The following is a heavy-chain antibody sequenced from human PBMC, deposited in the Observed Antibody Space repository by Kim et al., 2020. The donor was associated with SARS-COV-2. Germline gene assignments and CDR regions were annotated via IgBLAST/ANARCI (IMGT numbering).Heavy chain of an antibody. J-gene: IGHJ6*02. CDR2: AYYRSKWYN. CDR1: GDSVSSNSAA. Sequence: SQTLSLTCAISGDSVSSNSAAWNWIRQSPSSSLEWLRRAYYRSKWYNDYAVSVKSRITINPDTSKNQFSLQLNSVTPEDTAVYYCARVVGRQIYYYYGMDVCGQGTTVTVSS. V-gene: IGHV6-1*01. CDR3: ARVVGRQIYYYYGMDV.